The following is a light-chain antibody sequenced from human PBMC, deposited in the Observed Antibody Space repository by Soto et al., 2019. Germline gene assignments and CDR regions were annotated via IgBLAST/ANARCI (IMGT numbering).Light chain of an antibody. CDR1: SSDVGGYNY. J-gene: IGLJ1*01. CDR3: SSYTSASTLLYL. V-gene: IGLV2-14*01. CDR2: GVT. Sequence: QSVLTQPASVSGSPGQSITISCTGTSSDVGGYNYVSWYQQYPGIAPKLLIYGVTNRPSGVSTRFSGSKSGNTASLTISGLQAEDEADYHCSSYTSASTLLYLFGTGTKVTVL.